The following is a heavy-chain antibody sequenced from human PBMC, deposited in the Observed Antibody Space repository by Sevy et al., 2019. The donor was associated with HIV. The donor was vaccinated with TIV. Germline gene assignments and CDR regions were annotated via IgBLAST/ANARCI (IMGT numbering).Heavy chain of an antibody. J-gene: IGHJ6*02. D-gene: IGHD1-26*01. V-gene: IGHV3-30*18. Sequence: GGSLRLSCIGSGFSFSYYGIPWVRQSQGKGLDWVELIPHEGINEYYADSVKGRFTISRDNSKNTVYLEMNSLRNEDTAIYFCANAYSGSYSHSYLYALDVWGQGTTVTVSS. CDR1: GFSFSYYG. CDR2: IPHEGINE. CDR3: ANAYSGSYSHSYLYALDV.